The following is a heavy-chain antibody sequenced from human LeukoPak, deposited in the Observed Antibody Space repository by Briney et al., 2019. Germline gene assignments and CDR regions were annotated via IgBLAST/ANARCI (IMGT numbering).Heavy chain of an antibody. Sequence: PSETLSLTCTVSGGSINSTNYYWGWIRQAPGKGLEWVSSISSSSSYIYYADSVKGRFTISRDNAKNSLYLQMNSLRAEDTAVYYCARGVVGATRGVHWDYWGQGTLVTVSS. D-gene: IGHD1-26*01. J-gene: IGHJ4*02. CDR2: ISSSSSYI. CDR1: GGSINSTN. V-gene: IGHV3-21*01. CDR3: ARGVVGATRGVHWDY.